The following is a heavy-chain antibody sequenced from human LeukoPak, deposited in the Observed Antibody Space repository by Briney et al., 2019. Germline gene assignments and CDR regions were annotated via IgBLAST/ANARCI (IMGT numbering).Heavy chain of an antibody. J-gene: IGHJ4*02. CDR2: IYYSGST. CDR3: ASIALHCSSTSCYIH. CDR1: GGSISSGDYY. D-gene: IGHD2-2*02. Sequence: SETLPLTCTVSGGSISSGDYYWSWIRQPPGKGLEWIGYIYYSGSTNYNPSLKSRVTISVDTSKNQFSLKLSSVTAADTAVYYCASIALHCSSTSCYIHWGQGTLVTVSS. V-gene: IGHV4-61*08.